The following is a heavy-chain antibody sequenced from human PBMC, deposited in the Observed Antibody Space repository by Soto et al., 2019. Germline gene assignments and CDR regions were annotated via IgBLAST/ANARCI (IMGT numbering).Heavy chain of an antibody. V-gene: IGHV1-69*12. D-gene: IGHD5-12*01. J-gene: IGHJ5*02. CDR3: ARVLVEMATIKGRDWFDP. Sequence: QVQLVQSGAEVKKPGSSVKVSCKASGGTFSSYAISWVRQAPGQGLEWMGGIIPIFGTANYAQKFQGRVTITADDSTSTAYMELSSLRSEDTAVYYCARVLVEMATIKGRDWFDPWGQGTLVTVSS. CDR2: IIPIFGTA. CDR1: GGTFSSYA.